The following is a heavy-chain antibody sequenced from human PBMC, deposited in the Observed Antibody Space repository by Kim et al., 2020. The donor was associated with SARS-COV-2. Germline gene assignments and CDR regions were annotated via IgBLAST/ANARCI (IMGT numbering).Heavy chain of an antibody. CDR1: GFTFSSCA. Sequence: GGSLRLSCAASGFTFSSCAMTWVRQAPGKGLEWVSTINDNGGRTYYADSVKGRFTISRDNTKNTLYLQMNSLRVEDTAVYYCASTRAGIWGHAPMVTFSS. CDR3: ASTRAGI. CDR2: INDNGGRT. V-gene: IGHV3-23*01. D-gene: IGHD2-2*01. J-gene: IGHJ3*02.